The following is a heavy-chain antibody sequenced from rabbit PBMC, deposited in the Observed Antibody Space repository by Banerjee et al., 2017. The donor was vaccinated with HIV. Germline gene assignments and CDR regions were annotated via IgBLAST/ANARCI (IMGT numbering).Heavy chain of an antibody. CDR1: GFDFSSYY. D-gene: IGHD6-1*01. J-gene: IGHJ4*01. V-gene: IGHV1S7*01. Sequence: QLKESGGGLVQPGGSLKLSCKASGFDFSSYYMNWVRQAPGKGLEWIGSIYTGDGSTYYANWVNGRITISSDNAQNTVDLQMNSLTAADTATYFCARGYTGYGYAINLWGQGTLVTVS. CDR3: ARGYTGYGYAINL. CDR2: IYTGDGST.